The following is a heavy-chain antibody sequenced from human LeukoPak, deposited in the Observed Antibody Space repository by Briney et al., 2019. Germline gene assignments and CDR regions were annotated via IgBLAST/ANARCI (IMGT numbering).Heavy chain of an antibody. CDR2: IKSKADGGTT. J-gene: IGHJ3*02. V-gene: IGHV3-15*01. Sequence: GGSLRLSCAASGFTFINAWMSWVRQAPGKGLEWVGRIKSKADGGTTDYAAPVKGRFTIARDKSKNTLQMNSLKTEDTAVYYCTTEYEGSGSAFDIWGQGTMVTVSS. CDR3: TTEYEGSGSAFDI. CDR1: GFTFINAW. D-gene: IGHD1-26*01.